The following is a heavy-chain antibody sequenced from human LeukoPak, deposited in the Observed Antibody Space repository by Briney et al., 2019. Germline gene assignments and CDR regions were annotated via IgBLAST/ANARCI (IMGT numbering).Heavy chain of an antibody. J-gene: IGHJ4*02. CDR2: IYYTGNT. V-gene: IGHV4-59*01. CDR1: RDSISIYY. D-gene: IGHD3-10*01. Sequence: SETLSLTCTVSRDSISIYYCTCIRQPPGKGLEWIGDIYYTGNTNYNPSLKSRVSISVDTSKNQFSLKLSSVTTADTAVYYCARGPFGESQAWGQGTLVTVSS. CDR3: ARGPFGESQA.